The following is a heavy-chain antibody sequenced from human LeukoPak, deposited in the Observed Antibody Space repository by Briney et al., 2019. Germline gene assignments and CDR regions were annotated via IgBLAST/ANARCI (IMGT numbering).Heavy chain of an antibody. CDR3: ARDRTRYSGYDYDAFDI. V-gene: IGHV3-33*01. CDR2: IWYDGSNK. CDR1: GFTFSSYG. J-gene: IGHJ3*02. D-gene: IGHD5-12*01. Sequence: GRSLRLSCAASGFTFSSYGMHWVRQAPGKGLEWVAVIWYDGSNKYYADSVKGRFTISRDNSKNTLYLQMNSLRAEDTAVYHCARDRTRYSGYDYDAFDIWGQGTMVTVSS.